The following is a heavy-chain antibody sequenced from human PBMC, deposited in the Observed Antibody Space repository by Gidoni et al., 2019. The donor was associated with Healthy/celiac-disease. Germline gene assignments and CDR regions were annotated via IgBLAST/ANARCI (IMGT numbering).Heavy chain of an antibody. CDR1: GFTFSSYG. J-gene: IGHJ4*02. CDR3: ARPRAPYSGSYYDY. Sequence: QVQLVASGGGVVQPGRSLRLSCAASGFTFSSYGMHWVRQAPCKGLEWVAVLWYDGSNKYYADSVKGLFTISRDNSKNTLYLQMNSLRAEDTAVYYCARPRAPYSGSYYDYWGQGTLVTVSS. D-gene: IGHD1-26*01. CDR2: LWYDGSNK. V-gene: IGHV3-33*01.